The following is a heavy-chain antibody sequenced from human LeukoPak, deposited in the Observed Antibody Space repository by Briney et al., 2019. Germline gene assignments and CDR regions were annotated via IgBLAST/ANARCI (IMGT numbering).Heavy chain of an antibody. CDR2: IKNKTDGGTT. Sequence: GGSLRLSCAASGFTFSNAWMSWVRQAPGKGLEWVGRIKNKTDGGTTDYAAPAKGRFTISRDDSKNTLYLQMNSLKTEDTVVYYCTATEYYDILTGHGGDFDYWGQGTLVTVSS. V-gene: IGHV3-15*01. CDR3: TATEYYDILTGHGGDFDY. J-gene: IGHJ4*02. CDR1: GFTFSNAW. D-gene: IGHD3-9*01.